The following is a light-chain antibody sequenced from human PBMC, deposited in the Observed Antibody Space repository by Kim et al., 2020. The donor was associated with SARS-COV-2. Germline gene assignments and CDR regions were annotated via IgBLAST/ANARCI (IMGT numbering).Light chain of an antibody. J-gene: IGLJ2*01. CDR3: GAWDSSLDALV. CDR1: GSNIGNNY. CDR2: DNN. Sequence: GQKVPISRSGSGSNIGNNYVSWYQQLPGTAPKLLMYDNNERPSGIPDRFSGSKSGTSATLGITGLQTGDEADYYCGAWDSSLDALVFGGGTQLTVL. V-gene: IGLV1-51*01.